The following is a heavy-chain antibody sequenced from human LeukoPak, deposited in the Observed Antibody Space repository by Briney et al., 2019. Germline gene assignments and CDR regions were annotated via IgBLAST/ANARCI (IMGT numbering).Heavy chain of an antibody. Sequence: GGSLRLSCAAPGFTFSSYGMHWVRQAPGKGLEWVAFIRYDGSNKYYADSVKGRFTISRDNSKNTLYLQMNSLRAEDTAVYYCANLYMTTGTPELDYWGQGTLVTVSS. CDR1: GFTFSSYG. CDR2: IRYDGSNK. D-gene: IGHD4-17*01. CDR3: ANLYMTTGTPELDY. V-gene: IGHV3-30*02. J-gene: IGHJ4*02.